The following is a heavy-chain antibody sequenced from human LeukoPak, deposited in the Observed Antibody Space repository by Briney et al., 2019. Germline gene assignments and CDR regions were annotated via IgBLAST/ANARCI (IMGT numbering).Heavy chain of an antibody. CDR2: IKQDGSEK. CDR1: GFTFSSYW. CDR3: VRGGDYAGIAARHDF. Sequence: GGSLRLSCAASGFTFSSYWMSWVRQAPGKGLEWVANIKQDGSEKYYVDSVKGRFTISRDSAKNSLYLQMNSLRADDAALYYCVRGGDYAGIAARHDFWGRGTLVTVSS. V-gene: IGHV3-7*03. J-gene: IGHJ4*02. D-gene: IGHD4-23*01.